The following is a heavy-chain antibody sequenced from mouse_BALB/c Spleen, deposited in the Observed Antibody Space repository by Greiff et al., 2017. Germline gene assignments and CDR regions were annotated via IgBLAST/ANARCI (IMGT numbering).Heavy chain of an antibody. CDR3: ARWDGYDGMDY. CDR1: GYIFTSYV. CDR2: INPYNDGT. D-gene: IGHD2-2*01. V-gene: IGHV1-14*01. J-gene: IGHJ4*01. Sequence: VQLQQPGAELVKPGASVKMSCKASGYIFTSYVMHWVKQKPGQGLEWIGYINPYNDGTKYNEKFKGKATLTSDKSSSTAYMELSSLTSEDSAVYYCARWDGYDGMDYWGQGTSVTVSS.